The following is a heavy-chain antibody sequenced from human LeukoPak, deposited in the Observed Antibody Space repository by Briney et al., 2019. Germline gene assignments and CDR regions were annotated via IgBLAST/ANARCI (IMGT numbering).Heavy chain of an antibody. CDR1: GYTFTSFP. CDR3: ARDPPRRPLTSDQGY. CDR2: INTNTGNP. Sequence: GASVKVSCKTSGYTFTSFPMNWVRQAPGQGLEWMGWINTNTGNPTYAQDFTGRFVFSLDISVSTAYLEINNLKPEDSDVYYCARDPPRRPLTSDQGYWGQGTLVTVSS. J-gene: IGHJ4*02. D-gene: IGHD1-20*01. V-gene: IGHV7-4-1*02.